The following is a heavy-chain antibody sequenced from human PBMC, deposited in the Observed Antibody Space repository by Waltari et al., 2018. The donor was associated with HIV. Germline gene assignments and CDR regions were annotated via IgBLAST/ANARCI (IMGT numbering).Heavy chain of an antibody. J-gene: IGHJ4*02. Sequence: LVQSASQVRAPGASVILSCKASGDRFTNYFLYWLRQAPGQGLEWTGRNHPGTGDTTHVQTGHTRVTMTRDTSSASTYMELTRLTAADTATYFCARGEDVSLTHLPPGFRLEVWGKGSLVSVSS. CDR1: GDRFTNYF. V-gene: IGHV1-2*06. D-gene: IGHD3-16*01. CDR2: NHPGTGDT. CDR3: ARGEDVSLTHLPPGFRLEV.